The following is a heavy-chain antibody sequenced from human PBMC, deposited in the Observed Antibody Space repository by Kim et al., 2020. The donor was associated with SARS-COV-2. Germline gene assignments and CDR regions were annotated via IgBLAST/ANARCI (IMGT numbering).Heavy chain of an antibody. CDR2: INAGNGNT. CDR1: GYTFTSYA. J-gene: IGHJ3*02. V-gene: IGHV1-3*01. D-gene: IGHD3-10*01. CDR3: AGGNLEPDYGSGPWGAFDI. Sequence: ASVKVSCKASGYTFTSYAMHWVRQAPGQRLEWMGWINAGNGNTKYSQKFQGRVTITRDTSASTAYMELSSLRSEDTAVYYCAGGNLEPDYGSGPWGAFDIWGQGTMVTVSS.